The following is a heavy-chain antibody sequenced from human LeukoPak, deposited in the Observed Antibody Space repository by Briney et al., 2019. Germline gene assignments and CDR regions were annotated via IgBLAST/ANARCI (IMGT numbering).Heavy chain of an antibody. V-gene: IGHV3-20*04. CDR3: ARSGVGYCTNGVCFVDY. D-gene: IGHD2-8*01. J-gene: IGHJ4*02. CDR1: GFTVSSNY. CDR2: ISWNGGST. Sequence: PGGSLRLSCAASGFTVSSNYISWVRQAPGKGLEWVSGISWNGGSTGYADSVKGRFTISRDNAKNSLYLQMNSLRAEDTALYYCARSGVGYCTNGVCFVDYWGQGTLVTVSS.